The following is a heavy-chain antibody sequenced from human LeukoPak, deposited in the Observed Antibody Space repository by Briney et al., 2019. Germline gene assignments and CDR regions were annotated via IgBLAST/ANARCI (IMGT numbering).Heavy chain of an antibody. V-gene: IGHV4-34*01. CDR1: GGSFSGYY. J-gene: IGHJ4*02. Sequence: SETLSLTCAVYGGSFSGYYWSWIRQPPGKGLEWIGEINHSGTTNYNPSLKSRVTISVDTSKNQFSLKLGSVTAADTAVYYCARDQSDGYFDYWGQGTLVTVSS. CDR3: ARDQSDGYFDY. D-gene: IGHD5-24*01. CDR2: INHSGTT.